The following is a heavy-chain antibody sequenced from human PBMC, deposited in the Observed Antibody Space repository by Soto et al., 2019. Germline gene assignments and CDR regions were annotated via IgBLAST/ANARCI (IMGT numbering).Heavy chain of an antibody. D-gene: IGHD4-4*01. J-gene: IGHJ3*01. CDR3: ARAAWTTVTNRLNDVFDV. CDR2: INPNGGST. CDR1: GYTFTNYY. V-gene: IGHV1-46*03. Sequence: QVQLVQSGAEVKKPGASVRVSCKASGYTFTNYYIDWVRQAPGQGLEWMGIINPNGGSTTYVQKSQGRVTMTRDTFTSTVYMELSSLRSEDTGVYYCARAAWTTVTNRLNDVFDVWGQGTMVTVSS.